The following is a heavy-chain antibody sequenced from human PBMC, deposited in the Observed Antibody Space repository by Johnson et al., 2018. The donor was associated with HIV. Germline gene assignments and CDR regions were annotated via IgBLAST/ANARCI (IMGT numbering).Heavy chain of an antibody. Sequence: VQLVESGGGLVQPGGSLRLSCAASGFTVSSNYMSWVRQAPGKGLEWVSRVNNDGGDTIYADSVKGRFTISRDNAKNTLFLQMNSLRAEDTAMYFCARGGPFHAFDIWGHGTTVTVSS. CDR1: GFTVSSNY. D-gene: IGHD2-21*01. CDR2: VNNDGGDT. J-gene: IGHJ3*02. CDR3: ARGGPFHAFDI. V-gene: IGHV3-74*02.